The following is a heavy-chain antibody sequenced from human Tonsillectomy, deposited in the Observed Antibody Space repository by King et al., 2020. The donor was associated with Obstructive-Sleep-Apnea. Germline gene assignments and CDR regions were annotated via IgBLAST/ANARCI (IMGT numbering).Heavy chain of an antibody. D-gene: IGHD3-9*01. CDR3: ARFTYNVLTGNFYFDV. CDR2: SYYTGST. CDR1: GGSINSDDYY. Sequence: QLQESGPRLVKPSETLSLTCTVSGGSINSDDYYWSWIRQPPGKGLEWLGYSYYTGSTLYNPSLKGRITISVDTSKNQFSLKLTSVTAADTAVYFCARFTYNVLTGNFYFDVWGQGTLVPVSS. V-gene: IGHV4-30-4*01. J-gene: IGHJ4*02.